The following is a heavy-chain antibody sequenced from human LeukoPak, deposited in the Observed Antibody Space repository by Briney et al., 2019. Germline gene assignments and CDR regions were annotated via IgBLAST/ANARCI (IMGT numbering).Heavy chain of an antibody. CDR2: IYSGGST. V-gene: IGHV3-53*04. CDR1: GFTVSSNY. J-gene: IGHJ3*02. CDR3: AANYGDYGVYAFDI. D-gene: IGHD4-17*01. Sequence: PGGSLRLSCAASGFTVSSNYMSWVRQAPGKGLEWVSVIYSGGSTYYADSVKSRFTISRHNSKNTLYLQMNSLRAEDTAVYYCAANYGDYGVYAFDIWGQGTMVTVSS.